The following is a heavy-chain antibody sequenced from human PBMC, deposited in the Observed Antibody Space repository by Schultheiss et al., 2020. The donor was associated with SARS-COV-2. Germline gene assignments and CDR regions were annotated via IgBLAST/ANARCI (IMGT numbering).Heavy chain of an antibody. CDR2: ISYDGSNK. CDR1: GFTFSDHY. D-gene: IGHD3-10*01. J-gene: IGHJ6*03. V-gene: IGHV3-30*03. CDR3: ATPSGPLTDFDYYASGSSEDYYDYMDG. Sequence: GGSLRLSCAASGFTFSDHYMDWVRQAPGKGLEWVAVISYDGSNKYYADSVKGRFTISRDNSKNTLYLQMNSLRAEDTALYYCATPSGPLTDFDYYASGSSEDYYDYMDGWGKGTTVTVSS.